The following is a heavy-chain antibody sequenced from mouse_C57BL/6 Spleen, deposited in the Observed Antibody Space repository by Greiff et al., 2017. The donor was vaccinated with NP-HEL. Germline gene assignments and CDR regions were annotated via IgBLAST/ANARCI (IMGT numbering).Heavy chain of an antibody. CDR3: ARRHYYGSRGYFDV. J-gene: IGHJ1*03. D-gene: IGHD1-1*01. CDR1: GYTFTTYP. CDR2: FHPYNDDT. Sequence: QVHVKQSGAELVKPGASVKMSCKASGYTFTTYPIEWMKQNHGKSLEWIGNFHPYNDDTKYNEKFKGKATLTVENSSTTVSLELTRLTSDDSAVYYCARRHYYGSRGYFDVWGTGTTVTVSS. V-gene: IGHV1-47*01.